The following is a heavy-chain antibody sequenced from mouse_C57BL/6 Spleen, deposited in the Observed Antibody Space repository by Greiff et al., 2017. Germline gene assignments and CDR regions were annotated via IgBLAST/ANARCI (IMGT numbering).Heavy chain of an antibody. CDR1: GYAFTNYL. CDR3: ARCPMITTSFDY. Sequence: VQLQQSGAELVRPGTSVKVSCKASGYAFTNYLIEWVKQRPGQGLEWIGVINPGSGGTNYNEKFKGKATLTADKSSSTAYMQLSSLTSEDSAVYFCARCPMITTSFDYWGQGTTLTVSS. J-gene: IGHJ2*01. CDR2: INPGSGGT. V-gene: IGHV1-54*01. D-gene: IGHD2-4*01.